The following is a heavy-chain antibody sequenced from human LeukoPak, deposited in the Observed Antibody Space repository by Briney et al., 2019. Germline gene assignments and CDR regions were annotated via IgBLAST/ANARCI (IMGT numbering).Heavy chain of an antibody. Sequence: GGSLRLSCAASGFTFDDYGMSWVRQAPGKGLEWVAGINWNGGGTGYADSVKGRFTIARDNAKNSLYLQMNSLRAEDTALYYCARATRRYFDHNDAFDIWGQGTMVTVSS. CDR3: ARATRRYFDHNDAFDI. V-gene: IGHV3-20*04. J-gene: IGHJ3*02. CDR1: GFTFDDYG. CDR2: INWNGGGT. D-gene: IGHD3-9*01.